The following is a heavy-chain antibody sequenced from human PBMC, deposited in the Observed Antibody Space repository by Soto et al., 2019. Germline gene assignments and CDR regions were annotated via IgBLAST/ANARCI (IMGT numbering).Heavy chain of an antibody. J-gene: IGHJ5*02. Sequence: PGVSLRLSCAASGFTFSSYAMHWVRQAPGKGLEWVAVISYDGSNKYYADSVKGRFTISRDNSKNTLYLQMNSLRAEDTAVYYCAKDRGYSSGWFINWFDPWGQGTLVTVSS. CDR1: GFTFSSYA. V-gene: IGHV3-30-3*01. CDR2: ISYDGSNK. D-gene: IGHD6-19*01. CDR3: AKDRGYSSGWFINWFDP.